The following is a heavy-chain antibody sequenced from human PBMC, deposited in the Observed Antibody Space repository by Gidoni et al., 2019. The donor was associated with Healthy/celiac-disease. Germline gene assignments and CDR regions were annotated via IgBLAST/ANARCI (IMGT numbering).Heavy chain of an antibody. D-gene: IGHD2-21*01. CDR3: ARARVVVPEPNFDY. V-gene: IGHV1-69*04. J-gene: IGHJ4*02. CDR2: IIPILGIA. CDR1: GGTCSSSA. Sequence: QVQLVQSGAEVKKPGSSVKVSCKASGGTCSSSAISWVRQAPGQGLEWMGRIIPILGIANYAQKFQGRVTITADKSTSTAYMELSSLRSEDTAVYYCARARVVVPEPNFDYWGQGTLVTVSS.